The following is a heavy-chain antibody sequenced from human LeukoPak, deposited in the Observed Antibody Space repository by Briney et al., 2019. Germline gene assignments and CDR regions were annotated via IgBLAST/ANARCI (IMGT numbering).Heavy chain of an antibody. CDR2: IYYSGST. CDR1: GGSISSSSYY. J-gene: IGHJ3*02. V-gene: IGHV4-39*01. Sequence: SETLSLTCTVSGGSISSSSYYWGWIRQPPGKGLEWIGSIYYSGSTYYNPSLKSRVTISVDTSKNQFSLKLNSVTAADTAVYYCARQSRYSSSWGTFDIWGQGTMVTVSS. CDR3: ARQSRYSSSWGTFDI. D-gene: IGHD6-6*01.